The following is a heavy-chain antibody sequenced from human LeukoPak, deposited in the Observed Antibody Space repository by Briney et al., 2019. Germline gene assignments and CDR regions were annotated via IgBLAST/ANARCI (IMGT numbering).Heavy chain of an antibody. CDR2: IYYSGSST. V-gene: IGHV4-39*01. J-gene: IGHJ4*02. D-gene: IGHD4-17*01. Sequence: SETLSLTCSVSGGSNSISNYYWGWIRQPPGKGLEWIGSIYYSGSSTYYNPSLKSRVTISVDTSKNQFSLKVSSVTAADTAVYYCARVSAAGLTTADYWGQGTLVTVSS. CDR3: ARVSAAGLTTADY. CDR1: GGSNSISNYY.